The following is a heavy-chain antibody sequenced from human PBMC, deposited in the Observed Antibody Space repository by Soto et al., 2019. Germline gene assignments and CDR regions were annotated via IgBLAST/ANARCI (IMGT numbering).Heavy chain of an antibody. V-gene: IGHV3-21*06. D-gene: IGHD2-15*01. CDR1: GFTFSSCT. CDR2: ISPSSGHI. Sequence: EVHLVESGGGLVKPGGSLRLSCAVSGFTFSSCTMNWVRQAPGKGLEWVSSISPSSGHIYYADSVKGRFTISRDNAKNSLFLQMNSLRGEDTAVYYCAGCSGGACHKNYGMDVWGQGTTVTVSS. J-gene: IGHJ6*02. CDR3: AGCSGGACHKNYGMDV.